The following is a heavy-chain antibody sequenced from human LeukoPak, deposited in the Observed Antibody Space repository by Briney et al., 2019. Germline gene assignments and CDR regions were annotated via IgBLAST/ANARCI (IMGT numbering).Heavy chain of an antibody. V-gene: IGHV4-59*01. CDR2: IYYSGST. J-gene: IGHJ4*02. CDR1: GGSISSYY. CDR3: ARDRVNFDY. D-gene: IGHD4-23*01. Sequence: PSETLSLTCTVSGGSISSYYWSSIRQPPGKGLEWIGYIYYSGSTNYNPSLKSRVTISVDTSKNQFSLKLSSVTAADTAVYYCARDRVNFDYWGQGTLVTVSS.